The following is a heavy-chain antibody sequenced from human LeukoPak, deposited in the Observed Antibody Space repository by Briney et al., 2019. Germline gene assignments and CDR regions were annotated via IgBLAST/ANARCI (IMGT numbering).Heavy chain of an antibody. D-gene: IGHD1-26*01. V-gene: IGHV4-39*01. CDR1: GDSFSRNTYS. Sequence: SETLSLTCTVSGDSFSRNTYSWGWIRQPPGKGLEWIGSIYYTGRTFYNPSLKSRVTISVDTSKNQFSPKLSSVTAADTAVYYCARRGSMGGSFVGAFDIWGQGTMVTVSS. CDR2: IYYTGRT. J-gene: IGHJ3*02. CDR3: ARRGSMGGSFVGAFDI.